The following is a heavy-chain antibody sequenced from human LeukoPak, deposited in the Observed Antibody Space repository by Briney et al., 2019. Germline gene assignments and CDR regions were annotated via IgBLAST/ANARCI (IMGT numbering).Heavy chain of an antibody. D-gene: IGHD6-13*01. V-gene: IGHV4-59*01. J-gene: IGHJ5*02. CDR1: GGSISSYY. Sequence: SETLSLTCTVSGGSISSYYWSWIRQPPGKGLEWIGYIYYSGSTNYNPSLKSRVTISVDTSKNQFSLKLSSVTAADTAVYYCARAVYSSSWPRPNWFDPWGQGTLVTVSS. CDR3: ARAVYSSSWPRPNWFDP. CDR2: IYYSGST.